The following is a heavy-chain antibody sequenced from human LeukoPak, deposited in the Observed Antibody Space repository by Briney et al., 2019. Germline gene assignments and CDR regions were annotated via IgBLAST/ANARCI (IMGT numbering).Heavy chain of an antibody. CDR1: GGSISSGGYY. D-gene: IGHD5-18*01. J-gene: IGHJ4*02. CDR2: IYYSGST. V-gene: IGHV4-31*03. CDR3: ARSSTDTAMVTYFDY. Sequence: SQTLSLTCTVSGGSISSGGYYWSWIRQHPGKGLEWIGYIYYSGSTYYNPSLKSRVTISVDTSKNQFSLKLSSVTAADTAVYYCARSSTDTAMVTYFDYWGQGTLVTVSS.